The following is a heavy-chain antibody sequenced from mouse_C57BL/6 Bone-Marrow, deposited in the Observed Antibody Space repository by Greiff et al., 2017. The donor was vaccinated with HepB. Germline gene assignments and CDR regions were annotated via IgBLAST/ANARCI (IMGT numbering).Heavy chain of an antibody. CDR2: IDPSDSYT. Sequence: QVQLQQPGAELVKPGASVKLSCKASGYTFTSYWMQWVNQRPGQGLEWIGEIDPSDSYTNYNQKFKGKATLTVDTSSSPAYMQLSSLTSEDSAVYYCARGAYWGRVTLVTVSA. J-gene: IGHJ3*01. CDR3: ARGAY. V-gene: IGHV1-50*01. CDR1: GYTFTSYW.